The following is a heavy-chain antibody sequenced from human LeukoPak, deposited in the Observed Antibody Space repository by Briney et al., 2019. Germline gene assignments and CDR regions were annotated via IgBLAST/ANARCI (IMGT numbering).Heavy chain of an antibody. D-gene: IGHD6-13*01. V-gene: IGHV3-23*01. CDR3: AKDQYSSSWYWFDP. CDR2: ISGSGGST. CDR1: GFTFSSHA. J-gene: IGHJ5*02. Sequence: GGSLRLSCAASGFTFSSHAMSWVRQAPGKGLEWVSAISGSGGSTYYADSVKGRFTISRDNSKNTLYLQMNSLRAEDTAVYYCAKDQYSSSWYWFDPWGQGTLVTVSS.